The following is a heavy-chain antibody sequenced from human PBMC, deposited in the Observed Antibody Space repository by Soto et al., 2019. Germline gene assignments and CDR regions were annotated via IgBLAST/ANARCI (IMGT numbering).Heavy chain of an antibody. CDR3: ARRGDWGSDEFDY. Sequence: QVQLQESGPGLVKPSETLSLTCTVSGGSISPYYWSWIRQPPGKGLEWIGYIYYSGSTSYNPSLKSRVTIAVDTSKHQFSLNLSSMTATDTAVYYCARRGDWGSDEFDYWGQGTLVTVSS. J-gene: IGHJ4*02. CDR2: IYYSGST. D-gene: IGHD7-27*01. CDR1: GGSISPYY. V-gene: IGHV4-59*08.